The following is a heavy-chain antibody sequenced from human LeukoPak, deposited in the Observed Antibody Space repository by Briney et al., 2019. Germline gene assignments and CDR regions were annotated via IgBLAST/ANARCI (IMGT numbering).Heavy chain of an antibody. V-gene: IGHV3-23*01. CDR2: ISGSGGST. D-gene: IGHD2-2*01. J-gene: IGHJ4*02. CDR3: AKGGYCSSTSCPPDY. CDR1: GFTFSSYA. Sequence: PGASLRLSCAASGFTFSSYAMSWVRQAPGKGLEWVSAISGSGGSTYYADSVKGRFTISRDNSKNTLYLQMNSLRAEDTAVYYCAKGGYCSSTSCPPDYWGQGTLVTASS.